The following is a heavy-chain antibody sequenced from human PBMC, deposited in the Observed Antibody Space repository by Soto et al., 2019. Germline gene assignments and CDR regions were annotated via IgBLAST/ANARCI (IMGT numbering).Heavy chain of an antibody. J-gene: IGHJ4*02. CDR1: GFTFSSYW. Sequence: EVQLVESGGGLVQPGGSLRLSCAASGFTFSSYWMSWVRQAPGKGLEWVANIKQDGSKKYYVDSVKGRFTISRDTAKNSLYLQMNSLRAEDTAVYYCARDPDSSGWHVDYWGQGTLVTVSS. CDR2: IKQDGSKK. CDR3: ARDPDSSGWHVDY. D-gene: IGHD6-19*01. V-gene: IGHV3-7*01.